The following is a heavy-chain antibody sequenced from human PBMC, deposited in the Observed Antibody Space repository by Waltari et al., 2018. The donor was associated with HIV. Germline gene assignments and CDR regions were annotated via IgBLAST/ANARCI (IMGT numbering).Heavy chain of an antibody. CDR2: ISTTSRYI. CDR3: ARDLSSDEDYYARDV. CDR1: GLSSSSHS. V-gene: IGHV3-21*01. J-gene: IGHJ6*02. D-gene: IGHD2-15*01. Sequence: EVQLVEPGGRLVKPGGSLRLSCAPSGLSSSSHSMNCVRPAPGQGLEWVSSISTTSRYIYYADSLKGRFTISRDNAKNSLYLQMNGRRAEDTAVYYCARDLSSDEDYYARDVWGQGTTVTVSS.